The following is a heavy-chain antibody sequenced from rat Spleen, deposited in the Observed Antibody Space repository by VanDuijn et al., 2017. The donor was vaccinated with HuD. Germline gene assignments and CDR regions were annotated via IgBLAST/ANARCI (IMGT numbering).Heavy chain of an antibody. D-gene: IGHD1-10*01. J-gene: IGHJ2*01. V-gene: IGHV5-29*01. CDR2: ISYDGGRN. CDR1: GFTFRNYD. CDR3: TRGGITTTGFDY. Sequence: EVQLVESGGGLVQPGRSMKLSCAAAGFTFRNYDMAWVRQAPTKGLEWVATISYDGGRNFYRDSVKGRFTISRDNAKSSLYLQMDSLRSEDTATYYCTRGGITTTGFDYWGQGVMVTVSS.